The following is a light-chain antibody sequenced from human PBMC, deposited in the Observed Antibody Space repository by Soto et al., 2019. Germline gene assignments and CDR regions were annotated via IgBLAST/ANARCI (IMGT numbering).Light chain of an antibody. J-gene: IGLJ2*01. V-gene: IGLV6-57*04. CDR1: SGSIATNY. CDR3: QSYDSSNQGV. CDR2: EDD. Sequence: NFMLTQPHSVSESPGKTVTISCTRSSGSIATNYVQWYQQRPGSAPTTVIYEDDQRPSGVPDRFSGSIDSSSNSASLAISGLKTEDEADYDCQSYDSSNQGVFGGGTTLTVL.